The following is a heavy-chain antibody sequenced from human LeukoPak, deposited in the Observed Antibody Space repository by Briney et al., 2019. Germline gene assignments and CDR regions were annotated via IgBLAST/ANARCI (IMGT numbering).Heavy chain of an antibody. CDR3: ARGVRVVRGVIIIPDYYYYMDV. J-gene: IGHJ6*03. Sequence: ASVKVSCKASGYTFTSYDINWVRQATGQGLEWMGWMNPNSGNTGYAQKFQGRVTITRNTSISTAYMELSSLRSEDTAVYYCARGVRVVRGVIIIPDYYYYMDVWGKGTTVTVSS. V-gene: IGHV1-8*03. CDR1: GYTFTSYD. CDR2: MNPNSGNT. D-gene: IGHD3-10*01.